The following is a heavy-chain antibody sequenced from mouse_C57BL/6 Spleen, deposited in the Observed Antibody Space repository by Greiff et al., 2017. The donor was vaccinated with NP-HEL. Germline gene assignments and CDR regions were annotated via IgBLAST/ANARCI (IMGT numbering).Heavy chain of an antibody. CDR3: ARSNDDDASFAD. D-gene: IGHD2-4*01. CDR2: IYPGDGDT. V-gene: IGHV1-80*01. J-gene: IGHJ3*01. Sequence: QVQLKESGAELVKPGASVKISCKASGFAFSSYWMNWVKQRPGKGLEWIGQIYPGDGDTNYNGKFTGKAPLTADKSSSTAYMQRSSLTSEDSAVYFCARSNDDDASFADWGQGTLVTVSA. CDR1: GFAFSSYW.